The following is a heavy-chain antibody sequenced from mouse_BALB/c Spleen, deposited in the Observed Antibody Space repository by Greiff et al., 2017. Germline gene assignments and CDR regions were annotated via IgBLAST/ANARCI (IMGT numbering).Heavy chain of an antibody. V-gene: IGHV3-8*02. CDR1: GDSITSGY. CDR2: ISYSGST. CDR3: ARGLTTAGWFAY. D-gene: IGHD1-2*01. J-gene: IGHJ3*01. Sequence: DVKLQESGPSLVKPSQTLSLTCSVTGDSITSGYWNWIRKFPGNKLEYMGYISYSGSTYYNPSLKSRISITRDTSKNQYYLQLNSVTTEDTATYYCARGLTTAGWFAYWGQGTLVTVSA.